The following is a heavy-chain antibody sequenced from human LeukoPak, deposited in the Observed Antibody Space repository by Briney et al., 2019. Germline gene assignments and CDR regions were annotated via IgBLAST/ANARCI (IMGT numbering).Heavy chain of an antibody. CDR1: GYTFTSYG. D-gene: IGHD3-22*01. CDR2: IIPILGIA. J-gene: IGHJ4*02. V-gene: IGHV1-69*04. CDR3: ARDNYYDSSPPFDY. Sequence: SVKVSCKASGYTFTSYGISWVRQAPGQGLEWMGRIIPILGIANYAQKFQGRVTITADKSTSTAYMELSSLRSEDTAVYYCARDNYYDSSPPFDYWGQGTLVTVSS.